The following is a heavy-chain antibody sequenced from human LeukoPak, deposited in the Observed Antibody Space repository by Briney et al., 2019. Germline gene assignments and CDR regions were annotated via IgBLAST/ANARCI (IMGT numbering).Heavy chain of an antibody. J-gene: IGHJ5*02. D-gene: IGHD6-13*01. Sequence: ASVKVSCKASGYTFSNYYMHWVRQAPGQGLEWMGIINPNDGSTSYARRFQGRVTMTGDMSTSTVYMELSSLRSEDTAVYYCARSAAGTWFDPWGQGTLVTVSS. CDR2: INPNDGST. V-gene: IGHV1-46*01. CDR3: ARSAAGTWFDP. CDR1: GYTFSNYY.